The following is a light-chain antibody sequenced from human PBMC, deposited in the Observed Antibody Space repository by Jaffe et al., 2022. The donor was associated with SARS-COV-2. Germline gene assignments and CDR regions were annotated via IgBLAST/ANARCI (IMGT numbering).Light chain of an antibody. CDR3: QHRYDWPLT. V-gene: IGKV3-11*01. J-gene: IGKJ4*01. CDR1: QSVRSY. CDR2: DAS. Sequence: EIVLTQSPATLSLSPGERATLSCRASQSVRSYLAWYQQKPGQAPRLLIYDASNRATGIPARFSGSGSGTDFTLTISSLEPEDSAVYYCQHRYDWPLTFGGGTKVEIK.